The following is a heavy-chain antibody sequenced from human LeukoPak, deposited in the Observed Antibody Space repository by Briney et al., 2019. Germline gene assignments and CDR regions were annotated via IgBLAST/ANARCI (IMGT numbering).Heavy chain of an antibody. CDR2: ISYDGSNK. D-gene: IGHD5-12*01. CDR1: GFTFSSYA. CDR3: AKEKIVAGPLDY. V-gene: IGHV3-30-3*01. J-gene: IGHJ4*02. Sequence: PGGSLRLSCAASGFTFSSYAMHWVRQAPGKGLEWVAVISYDGSNKYYADSVKGRFTISRDNSKNTLYLQMNSLRAEDTAVYYCAKEKIVAGPLDYWGQGTLVTVSS.